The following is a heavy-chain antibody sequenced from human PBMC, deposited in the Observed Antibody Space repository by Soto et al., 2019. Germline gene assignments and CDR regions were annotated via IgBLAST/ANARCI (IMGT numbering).Heavy chain of an antibody. J-gene: IGHJ4*02. CDR3: ARDRKNYGTFDY. D-gene: IGHD1-7*01. CDR2: ISGHNGVT. V-gene: IGHV1-18*01. CDR1: GYTFGTYG. Sequence: QVQLVQSGGEVKKPGASVKVSCKAAGYTFGTYGISWVRQAPGHGLEWMGWISGHNGVTNNARKFQDRVTMTTDTSTSKAYMELRSLRSDDTALYYCARDRKNYGTFDYWGQGTLVTVSS.